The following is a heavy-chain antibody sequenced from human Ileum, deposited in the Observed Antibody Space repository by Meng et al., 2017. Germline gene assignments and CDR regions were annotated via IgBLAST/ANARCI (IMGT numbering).Heavy chain of an antibody. Sequence: QVQLQESGPGVVGPSGTLSLTCTVSGGSISSSFYWSWVRQSPGKGLEWIGQIYLAGSPNYNPSLESRVTISVDKSKNQFSLRLTSVTAADTAIFYCVRHGGKYFDSWGQGTLVTVSS. J-gene: IGHJ4*02. CDR2: IYLAGSP. D-gene: IGHD2-15*01. CDR1: GGSISSSFY. V-gene: IGHV4-4*02. CDR3: VRHGGKYFDS.